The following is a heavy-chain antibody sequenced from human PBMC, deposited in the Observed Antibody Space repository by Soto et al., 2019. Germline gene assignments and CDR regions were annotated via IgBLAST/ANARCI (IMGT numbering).Heavy chain of an antibody. Sequence: ETLSLTCTVSGGSISSYYWSWIRQPPGKGLEWIGYIYYSGSTNYNPSLKSRVTISVDTSKNQFSLKLSSVTAADTAVYYCARDSGYDWGFEYYYYGMDVWGQGTTVTVSS. D-gene: IGHD5-12*01. CDR1: GGSISSYY. CDR3: ARDSGYDWGFEYYYYGMDV. J-gene: IGHJ6*02. V-gene: IGHV4-59*01. CDR2: IYYSGST.